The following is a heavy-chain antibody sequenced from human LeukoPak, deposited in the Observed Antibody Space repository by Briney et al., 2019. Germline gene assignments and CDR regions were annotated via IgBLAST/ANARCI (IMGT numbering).Heavy chain of an antibody. V-gene: IGHV1-18*01. CDR1: GYTFTSYG. CDR2: ISAYNGNT. Sequence: GASVKVSCKASGYTFTSYGISWVRQAPGQGLEWMGWISAYNGNTNYAQKLQGRVTMTRDTSTSTVYMELSSLRSEDTAVYYCARDGTTAQKTFDYWGQGTLVTVSS. J-gene: IGHJ4*02. CDR3: ARDGTTAQKTFDY. D-gene: IGHD1-7*01.